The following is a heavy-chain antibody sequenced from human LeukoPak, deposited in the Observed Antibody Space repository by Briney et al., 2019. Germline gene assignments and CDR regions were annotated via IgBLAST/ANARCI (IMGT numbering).Heavy chain of an antibody. CDR3: ARHVGFGQEYSSSSLHGMDV. Sequence: GESLKISCKGSGYSFTSYWIGWVRQMPGKGLEWMGIIYPGDSDTRYSPSFQGQVTISADKSISTAYLQWSSLKASDTAMYYCARHVGFGQEYSSSSLHGMDVWGQGTTVTVSS. CDR2: IYPGDSDT. CDR1: GYSFTSYW. J-gene: IGHJ6*02. D-gene: IGHD6-6*01. V-gene: IGHV5-51*01.